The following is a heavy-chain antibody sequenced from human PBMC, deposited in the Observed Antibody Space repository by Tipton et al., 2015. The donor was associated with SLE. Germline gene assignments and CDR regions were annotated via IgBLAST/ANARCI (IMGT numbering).Heavy chain of an antibody. J-gene: IGHJ4*02. CDR1: GYSISSGYY. CDR3: ARDGGVNDY. Sequence: TLSLTCTVSGYSISSGYYWSWIRQPPGKGLEWIGEINHSGSTNYNPSLKSRVTISVDTSKNQFSLKLSSVTAADTAVYYCARDGGVNDYWGQGTLVTVSS. V-gene: IGHV4-38-2*02. D-gene: IGHD2-8*01. CDR2: INHSGST.